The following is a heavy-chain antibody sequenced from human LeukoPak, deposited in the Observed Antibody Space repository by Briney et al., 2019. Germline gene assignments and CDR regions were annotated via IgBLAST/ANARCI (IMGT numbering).Heavy chain of an antibody. Sequence: GGSLRLSCTASGFTFGDYAMSWVRQAPGKGLEWVSYISSSGSTIYYADSVKGRFTISRDNAKNSLYLQMNSLRAEDTAVYYCARGSGSYYGPFDYWGQGTLVTVSS. D-gene: IGHD1-26*01. V-gene: IGHV3-48*03. CDR3: ARGSGSYYGPFDY. J-gene: IGHJ4*02. CDR1: GFTFGDYA. CDR2: ISSSGSTI.